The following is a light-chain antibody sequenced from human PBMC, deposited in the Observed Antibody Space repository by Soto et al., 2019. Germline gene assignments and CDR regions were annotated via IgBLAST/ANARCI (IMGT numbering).Light chain of an antibody. CDR2: GAS. CDR1: QSVSSSY. J-gene: IGKJ1*01. CDR3: QQYGSSTGWT. Sequence: EIVLTQSPGTLSLSPGERATLSCRASQSVSSSYLAWYRQKPGQAPRLLIYGASSRATGIPDRFSGSGSGTDFTLTISRLEPEDFAVYYCQQYGSSTGWTFGQGTKVEIK. V-gene: IGKV3-20*01.